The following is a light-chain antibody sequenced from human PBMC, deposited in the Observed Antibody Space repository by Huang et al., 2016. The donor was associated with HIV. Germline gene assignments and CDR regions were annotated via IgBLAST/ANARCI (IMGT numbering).Light chain of an antibody. J-gene: IGKJ1*01. CDR1: QGIGNS. V-gene: IGKV1-NL1*01. Sequence: DIQMTQSPSSLSASVGDRVTITCRASQGIGNSLAWYQQKPEKAPTSTLESGVPSRVSGSGSGTNYTLTINTLQPEDIASYYCQQYHSLPWTFGQGTKVEIK. CDR3: QQYHSLPWT. CDR2: S.